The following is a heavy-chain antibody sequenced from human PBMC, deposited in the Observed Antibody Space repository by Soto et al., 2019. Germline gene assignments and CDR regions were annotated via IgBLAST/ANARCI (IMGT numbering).Heavy chain of an antibody. J-gene: IGHJ6*02. CDR1: GGSISSSNG. V-gene: IGHV4-4*02. CDR3: ARVFTTPRCEQWLLEATFGSEGMDV. CDR2: IYHSGST. Sequence: QVQLQESGPGLVKPSGTLSLTCAVSGGSISSSNGWSWLRQPPGKGLEWIGEIYHSGSTNYNPSLKGRVTISVDKSKNQFSLNLRSVTAADTAVYYCARVFTTPRCEQWLLEATFGSEGMDVWGQGTTVPVSS. D-gene: IGHD6-19*01.